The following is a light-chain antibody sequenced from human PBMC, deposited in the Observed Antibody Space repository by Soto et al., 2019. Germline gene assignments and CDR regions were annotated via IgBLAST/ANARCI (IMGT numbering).Light chain of an antibody. CDR3: QQYDRSPRGLT. J-gene: IGKJ4*01. V-gene: IGKV3-20*01. CDR1: QSVDSSS. Sequence: EIVLTQSPGTLSLSPGERATLSCRASQSVDSSSVAWYQQKPDQAPRLLIFSASSRATGIPDRFSGSGSGTGFTLTISRLEPEDFAAYCCQQYDRSPRGLTFGVGTQVEIK. CDR2: SAS.